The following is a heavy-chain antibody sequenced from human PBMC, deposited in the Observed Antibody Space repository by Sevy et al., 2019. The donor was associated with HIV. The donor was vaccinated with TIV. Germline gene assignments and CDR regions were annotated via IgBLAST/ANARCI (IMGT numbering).Heavy chain of an antibody. J-gene: IGHJ5*02. Sequence: GGSLRLSCAASGFTFSSYAMSWVRQAPEKGLEWVSAIGGSGETTYYADSVKGRFTISSDNYKNILYLQMNSLRAGDTAVYYWARVGGWEVGSLDNWFDPWGQGTLVTVSS. CDR1: GFTFSSYA. CDR3: ARVGGWEVGSLDNWFDP. V-gene: IGHV3-23*01. D-gene: IGHD1-26*01. CDR2: IGGSGETT.